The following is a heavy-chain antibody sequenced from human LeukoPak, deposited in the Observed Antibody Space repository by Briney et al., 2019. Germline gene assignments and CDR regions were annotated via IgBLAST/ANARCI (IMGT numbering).Heavy chain of an antibody. D-gene: IGHD3-10*01. CDR1: GGSISSSNW. Sequence: SETLSLTCTVSGGSISSSNWWSWVRQPPGKGLEWIGEIYHSGSTNYNPSLKSRVTISVDKSKNQFSLKLSSVTAADAAVYYCAREGNGSGSYFSRAAIYYFDYWGQGTLVTVSS. V-gene: IGHV4-4*02. J-gene: IGHJ4*02. CDR3: AREGNGSGSYFSRAAIYYFDY. CDR2: IYHSGST.